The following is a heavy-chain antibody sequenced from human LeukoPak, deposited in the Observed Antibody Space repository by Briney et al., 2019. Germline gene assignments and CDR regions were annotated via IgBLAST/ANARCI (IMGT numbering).Heavy chain of an antibody. CDR1: GYTFTGYY. V-gene: IGHV1-2*02. J-gene: IGHJ4*02. D-gene: IGHD3-22*01. CDR2: INPNSGGT. Sequence: ASVKVSCKASGYTFTGYYMHWVRQAPGQGLEWMGWINPNSGGTNYAQKFQGRVTMTRDTSISTAYMQLTRLRSDDTPVYYCARARYDSSGYYGYWGQGTLVTVSS. CDR3: ARARYDSSGYYGY.